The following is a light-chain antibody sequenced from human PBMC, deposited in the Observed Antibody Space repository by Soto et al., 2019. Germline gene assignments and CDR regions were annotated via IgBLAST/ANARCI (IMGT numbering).Light chain of an antibody. CDR3: CSYEGSGICV. V-gene: IGLV2-23*01. CDR1: SRDVGNYNL. Sequence: QSVLTQPASVSGSPGQSITISCTGTSRDVGNYNLVSWYQQHPGKAPKVMIYEGTKRPSGISNRFSGSKSGNTASLTISGRQAEDEYDYYCCSYEGSGICVFGGGTKLTVL. J-gene: IGLJ3*02. CDR2: EGT.